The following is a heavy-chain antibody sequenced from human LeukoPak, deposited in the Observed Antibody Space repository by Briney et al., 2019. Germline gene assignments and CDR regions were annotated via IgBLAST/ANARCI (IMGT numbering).Heavy chain of an antibody. CDR1: GYTFISYG. V-gene: IGHV1-18*01. CDR2: ISPYNGNT. CDR3: GRLLRRALYFDY. Sequence: ASVKVSCKASGYTFISYGISWVRQAPGQGLQWMGWISPYNGNTNYVQKFQGRVTMTTDTSTSTAYMELRSLRSDDTAVYYCGRLLRRALYFDYWGQGTLVTVSS. D-gene: IGHD3-16*01. J-gene: IGHJ4*02.